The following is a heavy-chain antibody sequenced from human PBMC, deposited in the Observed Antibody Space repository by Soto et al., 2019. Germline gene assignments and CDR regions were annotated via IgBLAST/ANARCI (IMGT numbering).Heavy chain of an antibody. D-gene: IGHD3-22*01. J-gene: IGHJ4*02. CDR3: ARVGDSSGYYLDY. CDR2: IIPIFGTA. V-gene: IGHV1-69*06. Sequence: SVKVSCKASGGTFSSYAISWVRQAPGQGLEWMGGIIPIFGTANYAQKFQGRVTITADKSTSTAYMELSSLRSEDTAVYYCARVGDSSGYYLDYWGQGTLVTVSS. CDR1: GGTFSSYA.